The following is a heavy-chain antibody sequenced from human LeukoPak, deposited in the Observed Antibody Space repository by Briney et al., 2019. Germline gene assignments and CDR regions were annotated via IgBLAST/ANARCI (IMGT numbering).Heavy chain of an antibody. D-gene: IGHD7-27*01. Sequence: GGSLRLSCAASGFIFSSFAMNWVRQAPGKGLEWVSYVSPTYDIYYSDSVRGRFTISRDNAKNSLYLQMNSLRDEDTAVYYCARDHNWGFDYWGQGTLVAVSS. J-gene: IGHJ4*02. CDR2: VSPTYDI. CDR3: ARDHNWGFDY. CDR1: GFIFSSFA. V-gene: IGHV3-48*02.